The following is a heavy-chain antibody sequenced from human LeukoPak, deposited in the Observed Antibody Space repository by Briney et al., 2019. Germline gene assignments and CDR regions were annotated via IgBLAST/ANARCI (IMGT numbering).Heavy chain of an antibody. Sequence: GGSLRLSCAASGFTFSSYGMHWVRQAPGKGLEWVSFIRSSGSNKYYADSVKGRFTISRDNSKNTLYLQMNSLRAEDTAVYYCAKRYHDFWSGYYYYYMDVWGKGTTVTVSS. CDR2: IRSSGSNK. CDR1: GFTFSSYG. CDR3: AKRYHDFWSGYYYYYMDV. J-gene: IGHJ6*03. V-gene: IGHV3-30*02. D-gene: IGHD3-3*01.